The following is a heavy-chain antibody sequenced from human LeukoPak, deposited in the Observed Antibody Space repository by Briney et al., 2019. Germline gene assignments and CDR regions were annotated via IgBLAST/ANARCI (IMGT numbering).Heavy chain of an antibody. D-gene: IGHD5-12*01. J-gene: IGHJ4*02. CDR2: VTSSGSNT. Sequence: GGSLRLSCAASGFTFSSYAMSWVRQAPGKGLEWVSAVTSSGSNTYYADSVKSRFTISRDNSKNTLYLQMNSLRVEDTAVYYCAKSRVGYDYWGQGTLVTVSS. CDR1: GFTFSSYA. V-gene: IGHV3-23*01. CDR3: AKSRVGYDY.